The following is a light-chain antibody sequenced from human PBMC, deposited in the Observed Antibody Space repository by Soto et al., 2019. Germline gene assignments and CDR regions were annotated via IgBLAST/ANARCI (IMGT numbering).Light chain of an antibody. V-gene: IGLV1-40*01. CDR2: GNT. CDR3: QSYESSLSGGI. J-gene: IGLJ2*01. CDR1: SSNLGSNS. Sequence: QSVLTQPPSASGTPGQRVTISCSGSSSNLGSNSVNWYQQVPGTAPKLLIYGNTNRPSGVPDRFSASKSGTSASLAISGLQAEDEADYYCQSYESSLSGGIFGGGTKLTVL.